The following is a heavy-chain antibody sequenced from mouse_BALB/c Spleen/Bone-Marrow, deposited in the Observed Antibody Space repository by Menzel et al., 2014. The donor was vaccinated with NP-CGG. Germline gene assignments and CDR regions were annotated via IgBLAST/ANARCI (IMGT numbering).Heavy chain of an antibody. Sequence: QVQLQQSGAELMKPGASVKISCKATGYTFSSYWIEWVKQRPGHGLEWIGEILPGNGSTNYNEEFKGKATFTAETSSNTAYMQLSSLTSEDSAVYYCARSKVFYAMDYWGQGTSVTVSS. CDR1: GYTFSSYW. CDR3: ARSKVFYAMDY. D-gene: IGHD2-14*01. CDR2: ILPGNGST. J-gene: IGHJ4*01. V-gene: IGHV1-9*01.